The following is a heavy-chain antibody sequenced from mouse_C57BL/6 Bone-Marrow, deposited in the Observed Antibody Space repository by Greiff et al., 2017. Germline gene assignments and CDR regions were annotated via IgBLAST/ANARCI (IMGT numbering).Heavy chain of an antibody. CDR1: GFTFSSYA. J-gene: IGHJ4*01. Sequence: EVQGVESGGGLVKPGGSLKLSCAASGFTFSSYAMSCVRQTPETRLEWVATISDGGSYTYYPDNVKGRFTISRDNAKNNLYLQMSHLKSEDTAMYYCASDDYDRNYYAMDYWGQGTSVTVFS. D-gene: IGHD2-4*01. CDR2: ISDGGSYT. CDR3: ASDDYDRNYYAMDY. V-gene: IGHV5-4*01.